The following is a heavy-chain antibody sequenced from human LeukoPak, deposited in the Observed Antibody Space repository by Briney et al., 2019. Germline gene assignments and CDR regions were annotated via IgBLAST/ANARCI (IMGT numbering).Heavy chain of an antibody. D-gene: IGHD6-6*01. CDR2: IIGSGGST. V-gene: IGHV3-23*01. Sequence: TGGSLRLSCAASGFTFNNYAMTWVRQAPGKGLEWVSTIIGSGGSTDYADSVKGRFTISRDNSKNTLYLQMNSLRAEDTAVYYCAKDLKVTSSSSLDYWGQGTLVTVSS. CDR1: GFTFNNYA. J-gene: IGHJ4*02. CDR3: AKDLKVTSSSSLDY.